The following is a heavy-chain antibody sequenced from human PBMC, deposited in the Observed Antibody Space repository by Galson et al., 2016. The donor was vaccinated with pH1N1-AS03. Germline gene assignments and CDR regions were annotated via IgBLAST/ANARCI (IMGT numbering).Heavy chain of an antibody. CDR1: GVSVPSSGLA. J-gene: IGHJ4*02. V-gene: IGHV2-5*02. CDR3: TRSRYYNTNLYYFDY. D-gene: IGHD2/OR15-2a*01. Sequence: PTQTLTLTCSLSGVSVPSSGLAVGWFRLPPGKALEWLALIYWDDDKLYNPSLKSRLTVTNDTPKNLVVLTLTDMDPVDTATYFCTRSRYYNTNLYYFDYWGQGTLVTVSS. CDR2: IYWDDDK.